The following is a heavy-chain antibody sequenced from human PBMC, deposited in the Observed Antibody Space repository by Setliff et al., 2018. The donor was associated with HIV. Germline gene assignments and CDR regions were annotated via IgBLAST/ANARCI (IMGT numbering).Heavy chain of an antibody. D-gene: IGHD4-17*01. Sequence: ASVKVSCKTFGYRFTDFYVNWVRQAPGQGLEWMGGIIPIFDTVNYAQKFQGRVTITADESTNTAYMELSRLRSDDTAVYYCARSTTADWGQGTMVTVSS. J-gene: IGHJ4*02. V-gene: IGHV1-69*13. CDR1: GYRFTDFY. CDR2: IIPIFDTV. CDR3: ARSTTAD.